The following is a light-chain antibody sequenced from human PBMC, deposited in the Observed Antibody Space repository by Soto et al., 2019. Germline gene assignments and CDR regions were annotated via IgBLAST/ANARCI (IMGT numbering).Light chain of an antibody. CDR3: QQSYSTPLT. J-gene: IGKJ4*01. CDR2: AAS. V-gene: IGKV1-39*01. CDR1: QSTSRY. Sequence: DIQMTPSPSSLSASVRDRVTITCRASQSTSRYLNWYQQKPGQAPKLQIYAASSLQSVVPSRFSGSGSGTDFTLTISSLRPEDFATYYCQQSYSTPLTVGGGTKVEIK.